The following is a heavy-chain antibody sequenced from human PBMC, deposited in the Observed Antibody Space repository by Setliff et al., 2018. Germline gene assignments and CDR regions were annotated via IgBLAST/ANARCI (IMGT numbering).Heavy chain of an antibody. CDR3: ARNEALTGAGNYYYYYMDV. CDR1: GYTFGAHY. J-gene: IGHJ6*03. D-gene: IGHD7-27*01. Sequence: SVKVSCKASGYTFGAHYIHWVRQAPGQGFEWMGWINPIFGTANYAQKFQGRVTITADESTSTAYMELSSLRSEDTAVYYCARNEALTGAGNYYYYYMDVWGKGTTVTVSS. CDR2: INPIFGTA. V-gene: IGHV1-69*13.